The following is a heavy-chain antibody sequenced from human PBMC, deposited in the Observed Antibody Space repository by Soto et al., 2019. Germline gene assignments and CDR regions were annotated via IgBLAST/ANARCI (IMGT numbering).Heavy chain of an antibody. CDR1: GYTFITYG. Sequence: ASVKVSCKASGYTFITYGLSWVRLAPGQGLDWLGWISTYNGNTRYAERLQGRVTMTTDTTTNTTYMELRNLRSDDTAVYYCARGPTDYYDNSANYFLDYWGQGTLVTVSS. D-gene: IGHD3-22*01. CDR3: ARGPTDYYDNSANYFLDY. V-gene: IGHV1-18*01. J-gene: IGHJ4*02. CDR2: ISTYNGNT.